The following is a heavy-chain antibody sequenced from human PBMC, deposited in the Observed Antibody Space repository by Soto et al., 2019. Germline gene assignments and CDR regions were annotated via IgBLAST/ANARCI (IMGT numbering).Heavy chain of an antibody. CDR1: GVNFRSFA. CDR2: ISGSGDST. V-gene: IGHV3-23*01. Sequence: GGSLIHSCASSGVNFRSFAMIWVRQAQGKGLEWVSVISGSGDSTYYADSVKGRFTISRDNSKNTLYLQMNSLRAEDTAVYYCAKSEDLPFTVFGVRYYGMDVWVQGTTVTGSS. J-gene: IGHJ6*02. CDR3: AKSEDLPFTVFGVRYYGMDV. D-gene: IGHD3-3*01.